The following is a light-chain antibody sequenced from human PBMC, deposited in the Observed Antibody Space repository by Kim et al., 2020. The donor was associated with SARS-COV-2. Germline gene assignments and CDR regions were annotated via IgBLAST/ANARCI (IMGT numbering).Light chain of an antibody. CDR1: KNVNTN. CDR2: RAS. J-gene: IGKJ2*01. Sequence: SPGVRATLSCKTSKNVNTNLAWYQQKPGQAPRLLMYRASTRATGTPARFSASGSGTEFTLTISSLQSEDIAIYYCQQYHNWPPRFTFGQGTKLEI. CDR3: QQYHNWPPRFT. V-gene: IGKV3-15*01.